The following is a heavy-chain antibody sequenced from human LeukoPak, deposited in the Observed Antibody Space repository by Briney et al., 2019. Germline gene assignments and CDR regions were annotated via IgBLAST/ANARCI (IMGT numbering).Heavy chain of an antibody. V-gene: IGHV1-18*01. D-gene: IGHD2-15*01. J-gene: IGHJ5*02. CDR2: ISAYNGNT. Sequence: ASVKVSCKASGYTFTSYGISWVRQAPGQGLEWMGLISAYNGNTNYAQKLQGRVTMPTDTSTSTVYMELRSLRSDDTAVYYCARDGGNYCSGGSCYRYNWFDPWGQGTLVTVSS. CDR1: GYTFTSYG. CDR3: ARDGGNYCSGGSCYRYNWFDP.